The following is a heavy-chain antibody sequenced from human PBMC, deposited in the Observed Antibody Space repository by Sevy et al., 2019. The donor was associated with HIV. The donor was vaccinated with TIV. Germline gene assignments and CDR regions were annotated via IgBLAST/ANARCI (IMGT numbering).Heavy chain of an antibody. V-gene: IGHV1-2*02. Sequence: ASVKVSCKAPGHTFSGYYMHWVRQAPGQGPEWMGWMKLDSGGTNYAQIFQGRVTMTRDTSISTAYLELSRLRSDDTAVYYCASEVTLRFDYWGQGTQVTVSS. J-gene: IGHJ4*02. CDR2: MKLDSGGT. D-gene: IGHD2-21*02. CDR1: GHTFSGYY. CDR3: ASEVTLRFDY.